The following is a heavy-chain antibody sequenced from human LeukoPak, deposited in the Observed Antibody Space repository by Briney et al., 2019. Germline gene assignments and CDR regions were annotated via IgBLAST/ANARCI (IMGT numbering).Heavy chain of an antibody. V-gene: IGHV6-1*01. CDR3: AKDYSAVPGRPDLLFDY. CDR2: TYYRSKWYN. Sequence: SQTLSLTCAISGDSVSSNSAAWNWIRQSPSRGLEWLGRTYYRSKWYNDYAVSVKSRITINPDTSKNQFSLQLNSVTPEDTAVYYCAKDYSAVPGRPDLLFDYWGQGTLVTVSS. CDR1: GDSVSSNSAA. D-gene: IGHD6-19*01. J-gene: IGHJ4*02.